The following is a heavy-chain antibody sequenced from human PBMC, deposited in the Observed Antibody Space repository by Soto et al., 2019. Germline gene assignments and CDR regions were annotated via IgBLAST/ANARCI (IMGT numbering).Heavy chain of an antibody. CDR1: GFTFSSYA. V-gene: IGHV3-23*01. CDR3: AFNSGSGIYYFDY. CDR2: ISGGGETT. J-gene: IGHJ4*02. Sequence: EVQLLETGGGLVQPVGSLRLSCAASGFTFSSYAMWWVRRAPGKGLECVSAISGGGETTYYADSVKGRFTISRDNSKTTIYLPMTSLRAEDTAVYYCAFNSGSGIYYFDYWGQGTLVTVSS. D-gene: IGHD3-10*01.